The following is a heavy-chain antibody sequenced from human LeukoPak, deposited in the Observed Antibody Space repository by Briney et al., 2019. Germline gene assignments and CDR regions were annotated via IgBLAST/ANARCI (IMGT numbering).Heavy chain of an antibody. Sequence: SETLSLTCAVSGYSISSGYYWGWIRPPPGKGLEWIASIYHSGGTYYNPSLKSRVTISVDTSKNQLSLKLSSVTAADTAVYYCARGAGIEDYWGQGTLVTVSS. CDR2: IYHSGGT. CDR1: GYSISSGYY. V-gene: IGHV4-38-2*01. J-gene: IGHJ4*02. CDR3: ARGAGIEDY. D-gene: IGHD1-26*01.